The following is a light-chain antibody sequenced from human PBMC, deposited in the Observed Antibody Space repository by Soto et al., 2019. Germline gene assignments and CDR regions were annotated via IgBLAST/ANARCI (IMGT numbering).Light chain of an antibody. CDR2: EVS. CDR3: SSFEASNNLL. J-gene: IGLJ2*01. CDR1: SSDVGGYNY. Sequence: QSALTQPPSASGSPGQSVTISCTGTSSDVGGYNYVSWYQQHPGKAPKLMIYEVSKRPSGVPDRFSGSKSGSTASLTVSGLQVEYEADYYCSSFEASNNLLFGGGTKLTVL. V-gene: IGLV2-8*01.